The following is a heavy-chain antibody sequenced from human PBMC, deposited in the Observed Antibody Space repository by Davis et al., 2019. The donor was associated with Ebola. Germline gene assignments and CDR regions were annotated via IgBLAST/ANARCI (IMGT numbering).Heavy chain of an antibody. V-gene: IGHV3-53*01. CDR2: MYSGGTT. CDR1: GFSVSTKY. J-gene: IGHJ6*02. Sequence: GESLKISCAASGFSVSTKYMNWVRQAPGKGLQWVSIMYSGGTTYYADSVKGRFTISRDSSKNTVYLQMINLRAEDTAVYYCARGDFYYGVDVWGQGTTVTVSS. CDR3: ARGDFYYGVDV.